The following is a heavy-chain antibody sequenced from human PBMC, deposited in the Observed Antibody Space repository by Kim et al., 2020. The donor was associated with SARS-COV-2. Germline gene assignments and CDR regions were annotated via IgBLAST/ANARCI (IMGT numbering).Heavy chain of an antibody. CDR2: ISGDGGST. CDR1: GFTFDDYA. J-gene: IGHJ6*02. D-gene: IGHD2-21*02. CDR3: AKDMKSLLFPVYYYYYGMDV. Sequence: VGSLRLSCAASGFTFDDYAMHWVRQAPGKGLEWVSLISGDGGSTYYADSVKGRFTISRDNSKNSLYLQMNSLRTEDTALYYCAKDMKSLLFPVYYYYYGMDVWGQGTTVTVSS. V-gene: IGHV3-43*02.